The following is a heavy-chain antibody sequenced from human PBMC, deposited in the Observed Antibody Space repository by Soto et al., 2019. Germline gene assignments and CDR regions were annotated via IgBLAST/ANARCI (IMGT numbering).Heavy chain of an antibody. CDR1: GGTFSTYT. Sequence: ASVKVSCKASGGTFSTYTISWVRQAPGQGLEWMERIIPILGNTGYAQKFQGRVTMTRNTSISTAYMELSSLRSEDTAVYYCASPARNYDFWSGYSFDIWGQGTMVTVSS. CDR2: IIPILGNT. D-gene: IGHD3-3*01. CDR3: ASPARNYDFWSGYSFDI. J-gene: IGHJ3*02. V-gene: IGHV1-8*02.